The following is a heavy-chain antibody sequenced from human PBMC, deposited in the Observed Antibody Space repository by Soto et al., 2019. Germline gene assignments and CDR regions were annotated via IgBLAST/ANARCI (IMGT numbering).Heavy chain of an antibody. V-gene: IGHV1-3*01. CDR3: ASYGPAGRAGWFDP. Sequence: QVQLVQSGAEVKKPGASVKVSCKASGYTFTSYAMHWVRQAPGQRLEWMGWINAGNGNTKYSQKFQGRVTITRDTSASTAYMDLSSLRSEDTAVYYCASYGPAGRAGWFDPWGQGTLVTVSS. CDR2: INAGNGNT. CDR1: GYTFTSYA. J-gene: IGHJ5*02. D-gene: IGHD6-19*01.